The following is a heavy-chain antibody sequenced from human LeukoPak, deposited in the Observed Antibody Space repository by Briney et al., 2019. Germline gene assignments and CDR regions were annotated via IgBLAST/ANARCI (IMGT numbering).Heavy chain of an antibody. Sequence: GGSLRLSYAASGFTFSSYAMSWVRQAPGKGLEWVSAISGSGGSTYYADSVKGRFTISRDSAKNTLYLQMNSLRAEDTAVYYCSRFVVVTAGDYWGQGTLVTVSS. CDR2: ISGSGGST. J-gene: IGHJ4*02. CDR3: SRFVVVTAGDY. V-gene: IGHV3-23*01. D-gene: IGHD2-21*02. CDR1: GFTFSSYA.